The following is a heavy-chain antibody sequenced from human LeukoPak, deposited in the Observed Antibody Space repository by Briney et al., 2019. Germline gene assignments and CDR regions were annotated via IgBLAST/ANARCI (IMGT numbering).Heavy chain of an antibody. J-gene: IGHJ4*02. CDR3: AKDLMKTGYCSGASCYGRTD. CDR2: ILYDGRNK. CDR1: GFTFSNFA. V-gene: IGHV3-30*18. D-gene: IGHD2-15*01. Sequence: AGGSLRLSCAASGFTFSNFAIHWVRQAPGKGLEWVAVILYDGRNKYYGDSVEGRLTISRDNSKNTVYLEMNSLRAEDTAVYYCAKDLMKTGYCSGASCYGRTDWGQGTLVTVSS.